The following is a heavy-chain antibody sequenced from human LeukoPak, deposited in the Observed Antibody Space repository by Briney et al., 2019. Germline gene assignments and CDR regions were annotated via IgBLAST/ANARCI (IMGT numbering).Heavy chain of an antibody. CDR1: GGSISNYY. V-gene: IGHV4-59*01. J-gene: IGHJ4*02. Sequence: PSETLSVTCTVSGGSISNYYWSWIRQPPGKGLEWIAYGDYSGSTRYNPSLESRVTISVDTSKNQFSLKLTSVTAADSAVYYCARLALGYCSGGTCPYYFDHWGQGTLVTVSS. CDR2: GDYSGST. D-gene: IGHD2-15*01. CDR3: ARLALGYCSGGTCPYYFDH.